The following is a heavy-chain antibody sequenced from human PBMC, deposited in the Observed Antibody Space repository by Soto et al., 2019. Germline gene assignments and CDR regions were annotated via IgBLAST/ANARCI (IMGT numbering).Heavy chain of an antibody. V-gene: IGHV1-69*13. CDR1: GGTFSSYA. CDR3: ARAGYYDSSEDFQH. J-gene: IGHJ1*01. Sequence: ASVKVSCKASGGTFSSYAISWVRQAPGQGLEWMGGIIPIFGTANYAQKFQGRVTITADESTSTAYMELSSLRSEDTAVYYCARAGYYDSSEDFQHWGQGTLVTVSS. CDR2: IIPIFGTA. D-gene: IGHD3-22*01.